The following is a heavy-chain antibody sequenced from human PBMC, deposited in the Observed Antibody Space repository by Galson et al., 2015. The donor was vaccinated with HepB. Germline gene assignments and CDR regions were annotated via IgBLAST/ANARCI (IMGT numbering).Heavy chain of an antibody. CDR1: GYTFTSYG. Sequence: SVKVSCKASGYTFTSYGISWVRQAPGQGLEWMGWISAYNGNTNYAQKLQGRVTMTTDTSTSTAYMELRSLRSDDTAVYYCARDYYCSSTSSYYYYYMDVWGKGTTVTVSS. CDR2: ISAYNGNT. V-gene: IGHV1-18*01. CDR3: ARDYYCSSTSSYYYYYMDV. J-gene: IGHJ6*03. D-gene: IGHD2-2*01.